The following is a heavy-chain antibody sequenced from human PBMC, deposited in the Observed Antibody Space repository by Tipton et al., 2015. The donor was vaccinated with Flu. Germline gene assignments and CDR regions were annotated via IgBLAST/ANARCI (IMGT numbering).Heavy chain of an antibody. CDR1: GFTFSTYT. D-gene: IGHD6-13*01. CDR3: ARGTQQWDN. Sequence: SLRLSCAASGFTFSTYTMNWVRQAPGKGLEWVSSITGTSSYIYYADSVMGRFTISRDNAKNSLYLQMNSLRAEDTAVYYCARGTQQWDNWGQGTLVTVSS. V-gene: IGHV3-21*04. CDR2: ITGTSSYI. J-gene: IGHJ4*02.